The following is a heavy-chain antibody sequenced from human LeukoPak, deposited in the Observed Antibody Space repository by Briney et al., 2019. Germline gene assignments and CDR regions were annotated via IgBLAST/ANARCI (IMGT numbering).Heavy chain of an antibody. CDR2: ISAYNGNT. D-gene: IGHD2-21*02. J-gene: IGHJ5*02. V-gene: IGHV1-18*01. CDR3: ARDPEQYCGGDCYSNWFDP. Sequence: ASVTVSCKASGYTFTSYGISWVRQAPGQGLEWMGWISAYNGNTNYAQKLQGRVTMTTDISTSTAYMELRSLRSDDTAVYYCARDPEQYCGGDCYSNWFDPWGQGTLVTVSS. CDR1: GYTFTSYG.